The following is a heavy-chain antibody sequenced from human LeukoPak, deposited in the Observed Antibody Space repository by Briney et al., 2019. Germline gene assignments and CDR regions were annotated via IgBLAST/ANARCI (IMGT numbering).Heavy chain of an antibody. D-gene: IGHD2-15*01. V-gene: IGHV3-7*01. J-gene: IGHJ6*02. CDR2: IKQDGSEK. Sequence: GGSLRLSCAASGFTFSSYWMSWVRQAPGKGLGWVANIKQDGSEKYYVDSVKGRFTISRDNAKNSLYLQMNSLRAEDTAVYYCARDDASAVVVAATYYYYGMDVWGQGTTVTASS. CDR1: GFTFSSYW. CDR3: ARDDASAVVVAATYYYYGMDV.